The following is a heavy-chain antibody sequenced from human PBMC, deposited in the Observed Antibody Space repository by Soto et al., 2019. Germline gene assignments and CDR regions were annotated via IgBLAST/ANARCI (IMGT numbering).Heavy chain of an antibody. CDR2: ISGSGGST. CDR3: AKITLYWPIGH. V-gene: IGHV3-23*01. J-gene: IGHJ5*02. Sequence: GGSLRLSCAASGFTFSSFDMSWVRQAPGKGLEWVSAISGSGGSTYYADSVKGRLTISRDNSKNTLYLQMNSLRAEDPAIYYCAKITLYWPIGHWGQGTLVTVSS. D-gene: IGHD2-8*02. CDR1: GFTFSSFD.